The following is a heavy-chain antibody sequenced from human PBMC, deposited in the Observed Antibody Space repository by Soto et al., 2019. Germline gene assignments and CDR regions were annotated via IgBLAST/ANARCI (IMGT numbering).Heavy chain of an antibody. J-gene: IGHJ4*02. V-gene: IGHV3-33*01. CDR3: ARDNYGGNSRFDY. CDR2: IWYGGSDK. D-gene: IGHD4-17*01. CDR1: GFTFSNYG. Sequence: QVQLVESGGGVVQPGRSLRLSCAASGFTFSNYGMHWVRQAPVKGLEWVAVIWYGGSDKYYANSVKGRFTISRDNSKNTLYLQMNSLRAEDTAVYYCARDNYGGNSRFDYWGQGTLVTVSS.